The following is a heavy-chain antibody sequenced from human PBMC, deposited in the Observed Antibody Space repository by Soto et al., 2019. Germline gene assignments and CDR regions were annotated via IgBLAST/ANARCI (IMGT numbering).Heavy chain of an antibody. V-gene: IGHV1-18*04. D-gene: IGHD2-21*02. CDR3: ARDLGSIVVVTATDY. CDR1: GYTFTSYG. Sequence: VASVKVSCKASGYTFTSYGISWVRQAPGQGLEWMGWISAYNGNTNYAQKLQGRVTMTTDTSTSTAYMELRSLRSDDTAVYYCARDLGSIVVVTATDYWGQGTLVTVSS. CDR2: ISAYNGNT. J-gene: IGHJ4*02.